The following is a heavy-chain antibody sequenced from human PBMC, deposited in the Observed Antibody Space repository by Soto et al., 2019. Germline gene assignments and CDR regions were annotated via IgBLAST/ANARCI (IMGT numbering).Heavy chain of an antibody. CDR3: ARLWSSNEGSS. CDR2: INHSGGT. CDR1: GGSFRGYY. D-gene: IGHD3-10*01. V-gene: IGHV4-34*01. J-gene: IGHJ4*02. Sequence: SETLSLTCAVHGGSFRGYYWSWIRQPPGKGLEWIGEINHSGGTNYNPSLKSRVSISVDASKNQFSLQLTSVTAADTAVYYCARLWSSNEGSSWGQGXLFTVPS.